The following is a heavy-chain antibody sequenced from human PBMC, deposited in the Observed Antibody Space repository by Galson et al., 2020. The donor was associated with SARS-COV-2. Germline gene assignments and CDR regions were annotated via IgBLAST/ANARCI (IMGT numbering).Heavy chain of an antibody. CDR3: AKLGGGGYYYYCYGMDV. CDR2: ISYDGSNK. V-gene: IGHV3-30*18. D-gene: IGHD1-26*01. CDR1: GFTFSSYG. J-gene: IGHJ6*02. Sequence: GGSLRLSCAASGFTFSSYGMHWVRQAPGKGLEWVAVISYDGSNKYYADSVKGRFTISRDNSKNTLYLQMNSLRAEDTAVYYCAKLGGGGYYYYCYGMDVWGQGTSVTVSS.